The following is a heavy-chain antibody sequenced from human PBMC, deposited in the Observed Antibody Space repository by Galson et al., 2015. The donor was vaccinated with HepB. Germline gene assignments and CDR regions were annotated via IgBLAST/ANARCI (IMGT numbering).Heavy chain of an antibody. J-gene: IGHJ4*02. CDR3: ATGGGVTPYDY. D-gene: IGHD4-23*01. V-gene: IGHV3-66*01. Sequence: SLRLSCAASGFTVSSSYMSWVRQAPGKGLEWVSVFYTGGATDYADSVKGRFTISRDNSKNTLYLQMNSLRAEDTAVYYCATGGGVTPYDYWGQGTLVIVSS. CDR1: GFTVSSSY. CDR2: FYTGGAT.